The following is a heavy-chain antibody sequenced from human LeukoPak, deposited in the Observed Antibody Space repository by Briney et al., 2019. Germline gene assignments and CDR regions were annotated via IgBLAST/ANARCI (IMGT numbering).Heavy chain of an antibody. CDR1: GYTFTSYG. D-gene: IGHD6-6*01. CDR3: AIQGSVTSSSCFDN. J-gene: IGHJ4*02. CDR2: INTNTGNP. V-gene: IGHV7-4-1*02. Sequence: GASVKVSCKASGYTFTSYGISWVRQAPGQGLEWMGWINTNTGNPTYAQGFTGRFVFSLDTSVNTAYLQISSLQAEDTAVYYCAIQGSVTSSSCFDNWGQGTQVTVSS.